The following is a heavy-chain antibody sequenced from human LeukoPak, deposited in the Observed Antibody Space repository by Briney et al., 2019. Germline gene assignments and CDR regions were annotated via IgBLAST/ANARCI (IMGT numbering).Heavy chain of an antibody. CDR2: ISGDGVSP. Sequence: GGSLRLSCAASGFTFNNYALTWVRQTPGKGLECVSAISGDGVSPYYADSVRGRFTISRDNSKNILYLQMNSLRVEDTAVYFCARDPGAFPYFFDCWGQGTLVTVSS. CDR1: GFTFNNYA. V-gene: IGHV3-23*01. D-gene: IGHD4/OR15-4a*01. CDR3: ARDPGAFPYFFDC. J-gene: IGHJ4*02.